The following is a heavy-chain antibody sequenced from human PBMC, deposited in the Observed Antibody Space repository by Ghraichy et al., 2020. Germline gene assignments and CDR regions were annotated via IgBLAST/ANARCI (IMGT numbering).Heavy chain of an antibody. CDR3: ARDFAMGIAVADKVGAANWFDP. Sequence: ASVKVSCKASGYTFTSYYMHWVRQAPGQGLEWMGIINPSGGSTSYAQKFQGRVTMTRDTSTSTVYMELSSLRSEDTAVYYCARDFAMGIAVADKVGAANWFDPWGQGTLVTVSS. CDR1: GYTFTSYY. D-gene: IGHD6-19*01. V-gene: IGHV1-46*01. J-gene: IGHJ5*02. CDR2: INPSGGST.